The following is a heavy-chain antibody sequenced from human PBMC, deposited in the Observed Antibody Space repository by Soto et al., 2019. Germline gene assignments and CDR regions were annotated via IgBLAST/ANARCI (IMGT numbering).Heavy chain of an antibody. Sequence: QVQLVQSGAEVKKPGSSVKVSCKASGGIFSSYAISWLRQAPGQGLEWMGAVIPILGQAYYAQDLQDRVSITADESTRTTDMELSSLRSEDTAVYVCARVGGIGAPPGTDYWGQGTLVTVSS. V-gene: IGHV1-69*01. CDR2: VIPILGQA. CDR1: GGIFSSYA. CDR3: ARVGGIGAPPGTDY. J-gene: IGHJ4*02. D-gene: IGHD3-10*01.